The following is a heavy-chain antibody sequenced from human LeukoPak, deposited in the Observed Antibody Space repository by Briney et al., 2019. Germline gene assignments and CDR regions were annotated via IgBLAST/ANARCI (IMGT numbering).Heavy chain of an antibody. CDR2: IYTSGST. Sequence: SETLSLTCTVSGGSISSGSYYWSWIRQPAGKGLECIGRIYTSGSTNYNPSLKSRVTISVDTSKNQFSLKLSSVTAADTAVYYCARVLYYYDRDGMDVWGQGTTVTVSS. J-gene: IGHJ6*02. D-gene: IGHD3-22*01. V-gene: IGHV4-61*02. CDR1: GGSISSGSYY. CDR3: ARVLYYYDRDGMDV.